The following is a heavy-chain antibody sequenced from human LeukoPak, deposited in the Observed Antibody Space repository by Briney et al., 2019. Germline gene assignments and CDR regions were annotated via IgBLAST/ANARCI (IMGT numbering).Heavy chain of an antibody. Sequence: SETLSLTCSGYRGSLLGYYCSWVRQPPGKGLEWIGEINHSGSTNYNPSLKSRVTISVDTSKNQFSLKLSSVTAADTAVYYCARATVVRETPVCYYGMDVWGQGTTVTVSS. J-gene: IGHJ6*02. D-gene: IGHD3-10*01. CDR1: RGSLLGYY. CDR3: ARATVVRETPVCYYGMDV. CDR2: INHSGST. V-gene: IGHV4-34*01.